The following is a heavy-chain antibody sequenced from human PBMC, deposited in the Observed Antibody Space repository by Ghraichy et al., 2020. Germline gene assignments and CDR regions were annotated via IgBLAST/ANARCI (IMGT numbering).Heavy chain of an antibody. CDR3: VREVHASFDY. D-gene: IGHD2-2*01. J-gene: IGHJ4*02. CDR2: IKQDGSEK. Sequence: GGSLRLSCAASGFTFSSYWMSWVRQAPGKGLEWVANIKQDGSEKYHVDYVRGRFTISKDNAKISLYLQMNNLRAEDTAVYYCVREVHASFDYWGQGTLVTVSS. CDR1: GFTFSSYW. V-gene: IGHV3-7*03.